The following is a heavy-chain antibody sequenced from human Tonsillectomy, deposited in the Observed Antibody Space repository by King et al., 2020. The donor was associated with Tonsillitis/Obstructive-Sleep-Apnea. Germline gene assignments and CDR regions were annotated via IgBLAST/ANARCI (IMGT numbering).Heavy chain of an antibody. CDR3: AREGYCSGGSCQNPHFDL. CDR1: GFTFSSYS. D-gene: IGHD2-15*01. Sequence: VQLVESGGGLVQPGGSLRLSCAASGFTFSSYSMNWVRQAPGKGLEWVSYISSSSSTIYYADFVKGRFTISRDNAKNSLYLQMNSLRDEDPAVYYCAREGYCSGGSCQNPHFDLWGRGTLVTVSS. V-gene: IGHV3-48*02. CDR2: ISSSSSTI. J-gene: IGHJ2*01.